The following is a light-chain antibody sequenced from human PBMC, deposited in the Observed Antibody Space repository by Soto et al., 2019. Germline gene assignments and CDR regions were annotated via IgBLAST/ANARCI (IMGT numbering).Light chain of an antibody. CDR3: SSYASSTSLL. CDR1: SSDVGAYNF. V-gene: IGLV2-14*03. CDR2: HVT. Sequence: QSVLTQPASVSGSPGQSITISCTGTSSDVGAYNFVSWYQQHPGKAPKLLIFHVTSRPSGVSNRFSGSKSGNTASLTISGLQAEDAADYYCSSYASSTSLLFGTGTKITVL. J-gene: IGLJ1*01.